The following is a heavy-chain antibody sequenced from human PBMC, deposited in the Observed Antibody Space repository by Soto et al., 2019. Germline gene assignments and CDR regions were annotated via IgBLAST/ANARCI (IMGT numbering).Heavy chain of an antibody. CDR1: GFTFSGYW. CDR3: ARDGYHYVMDL. V-gene: IGHV3-7*04. J-gene: IGHJ6*02. Sequence: PGGSLRLSCAGSGFTFSGYWMSWVRQAPGKGLEWVANINQDGSGKYYMDSVKGRFTISRDNTKNSLYLQMNSLGDDVTAVYYCARDGYHYVMDLWGQGTTVTVSS. CDR2: INQDGSGK.